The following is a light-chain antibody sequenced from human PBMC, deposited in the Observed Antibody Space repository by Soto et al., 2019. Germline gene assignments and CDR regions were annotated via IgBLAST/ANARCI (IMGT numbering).Light chain of an antibody. V-gene: IGLV2-23*01. CDR3: CSYAGSRTRV. CDR2: EGS. Sequence: QAALTQPASVSGSPGQSITISCTGTSSDVGSYNLVSGYQQHPGKAPKLMIYEGSKRPSGVSNRFSGSKSGNTASLTISGLQAEDEADYYCCSYAGSRTRVFGGGTKVTVL. CDR1: SSDVGSYNL. J-gene: IGLJ3*02.